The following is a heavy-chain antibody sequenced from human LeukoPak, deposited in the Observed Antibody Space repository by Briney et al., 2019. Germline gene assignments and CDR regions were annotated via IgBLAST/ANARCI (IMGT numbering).Heavy chain of an antibody. Sequence: ASVKVSCKASGYTFTDYYIHWVRLAPGQGLEWMGWINPKSGETKYAQNLQGRVSLTRDSSINTASMELSGLRSDDTAEYFCARGIKFYDYWTYFDFWGQGTPVTVSS. V-gene: IGHV1-2*02. CDR2: INPKSGET. CDR3: ARGIKFYDYWTYFDF. J-gene: IGHJ4*02. D-gene: IGHD3-3*01. CDR1: GYTFTDYY.